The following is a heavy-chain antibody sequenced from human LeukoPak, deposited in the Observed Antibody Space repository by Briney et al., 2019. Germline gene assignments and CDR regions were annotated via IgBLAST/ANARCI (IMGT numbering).Heavy chain of an antibody. CDR2: IYHSGST. V-gene: IGHV4-4*02. Sequence: SGTLSLTCAVSGGSVSSSYWWSWVRPPPGKGLEWIGEIYHSGSTNYNPSLKSRVTISVDKSKNQFSLKLSSVTAADTAVYYCAAGTSYDFWSGRLRGEYDYWGQGTLVTVSS. D-gene: IGHD3-3*01. CDR1: GGSVSSSYW. J-gene: IGHJ4*02. CDR3: AAGTSYDFWSGRLRGEYDY.